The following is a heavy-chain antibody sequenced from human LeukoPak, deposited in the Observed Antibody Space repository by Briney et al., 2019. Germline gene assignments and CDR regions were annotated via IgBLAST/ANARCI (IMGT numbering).Heavy chain of an antibody. J-gene: IGHJ6*03. Sequence: KPGGSLRLSCAASGFTFSSYSMNWVRQAPGKGLEWVSSISSSSSYIYYADSVKGRFTISRDNAKNSLYLQMNSLRAEDTAVYYCARGDDCTNGVCSLGYYYMDVWGKGTTVTVSS. CDR3: ARGDDCTNGVCSLGYYYMDV. V-gene: IGHV3-21*01. CDR1: GFTFSSYS. CDR2: ISSSSSYI. D-gene: IGHD2-8*01.